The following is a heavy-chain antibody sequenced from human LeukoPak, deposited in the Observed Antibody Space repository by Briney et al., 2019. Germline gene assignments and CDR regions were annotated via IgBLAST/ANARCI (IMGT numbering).Heavy chain of an antibody. CDR2: IYYSGST. V-gene: IGHV4-59*01. CDR1: GGSISSYY. Sequence: SETLSLTCTVSGGSISSYYWSWLRQPPGKGLEWIGYIYYSGSTNYNPSLKSRVTISVDTSKNQFSLKLSSVTAADTAVYYCARGLGAVHCGGDCYSFDYWGQGTLVTVSS. D-gene: IGHD2-21*02. J-gene: IGHJ4*02. CDR3: ARGLGAVHCGGDCYSFDY.